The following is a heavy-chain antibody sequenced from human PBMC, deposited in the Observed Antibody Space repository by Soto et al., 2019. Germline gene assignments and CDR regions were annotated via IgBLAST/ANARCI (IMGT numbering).Heavy chain of an antibody. D-gene: IGHD6-19*01. CDR3: ARLTSYSSGPAGWFDP. J-gene: IGHJ5*02. V-gene: IGHV5-51*01. CDR1: GYSFTSYW. CDR2: IYPGDSDT. Sequence: GECLKISCKGSGYSFTSYWIGWVRQMPGKGLEWMGIIYPGDSDTRYSPSFQGQVTISADKSISTAYLQWSSLKASDTAMYYCARLTSYSSGPAGWFDPWGQGTLVTVSS.